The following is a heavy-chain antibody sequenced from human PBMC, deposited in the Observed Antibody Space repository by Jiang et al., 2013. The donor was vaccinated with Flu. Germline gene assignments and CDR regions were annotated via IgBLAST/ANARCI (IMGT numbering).Heavy chain of an antibody. J-gene: IGHJ4*02. CDR3: AREWDY. Sequence: SYISSSGTIIYHADSVKGRFTISRDNAKNSLYLQMNSLRAEDTAVYYCAREWDYWGQGTLVTVSS. CDR2: ISSSGTII. V-gene: IGHV3-48*01.